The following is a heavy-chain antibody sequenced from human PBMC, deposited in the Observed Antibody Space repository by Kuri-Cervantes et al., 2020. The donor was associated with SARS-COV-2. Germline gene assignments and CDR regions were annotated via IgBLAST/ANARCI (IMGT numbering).Heavy chain of an antibody. V-gene: IGHV3-30-3*01. Sequence: GESLKISCTASGFNYLNYAIHWVRQAPGTGLEWVAVVSYNGTNKYYADSVKGRFTISRDNSRNIVYLQMSSLRPEDTALYYCASNLSGYPEYDYWGQGTLVTVSS. J-gene: IGHJ4*02. CDR1: GFNYLNYA. CDR3: ASNLSGYPEYDY. CDR2: VSYNGTNK. D-gene: IGHD3-22*01.